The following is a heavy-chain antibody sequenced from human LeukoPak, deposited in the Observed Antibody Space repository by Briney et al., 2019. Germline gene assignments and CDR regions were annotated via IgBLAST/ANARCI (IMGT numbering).Heavy chain of an antibody. J-gene: IGHJ4*02. CDR3: ARTYYDILTGYNPYFDY. Sequence: SETLSLTCAVYGGSFSGYYWSWIRQPSGKGLEWIGEINHSGSTNYNPSLKSRVTISVDTSKNQFSLKLSSVTAADTAVYYCARTYYDILTGYNPYFDYWGQGILVTVSS. CDR1: GGSFSGYY. CDR2: INHSGST. V-gene: IGHV4-34*01. D-gene: IGHD3-9*01.